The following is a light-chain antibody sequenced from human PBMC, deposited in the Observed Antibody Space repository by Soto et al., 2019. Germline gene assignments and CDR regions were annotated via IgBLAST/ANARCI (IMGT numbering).Light chain of an antibody. Sequence: QSVLTQPPSVSAAPGQKVTISCSGSSSNIGNNYVSWYQQLPGTAPKLLIYENNKRPSGIPDRFSGSKSGTSATLGITGLQTGDEADYYCGTWDSSLSAFYVFGTRTKV. CDR3: GTWDSSLSAFYV. V-gene: IGLV1-51*02. J-gene: IGLJ1*01. CDR1: SSNIGNNY. CDR2: ENN.